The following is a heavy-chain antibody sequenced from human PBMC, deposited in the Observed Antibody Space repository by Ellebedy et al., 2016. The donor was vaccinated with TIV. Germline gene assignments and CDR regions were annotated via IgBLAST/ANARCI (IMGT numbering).Heavy chain of an antibody. D-gene: IGHD4-23*01. Sequence: GESLKISCAASGFNLTGYFMTWIRQAPGKGLEWISYISSTGRTLSYADSVKGRFTISTDNANNTLYLQMTSLRTEDTAVYYCAKERHPRHPRWMGPTYFDYWGQGTPVAVSS. V-gene: IGHV3-11*04. CDR3: AKERHPRHPRWMGPTYFDY. CDR1: GFNLTGYF. CDR2: ISSTGRTL. J-gene: IGHJ4*02.